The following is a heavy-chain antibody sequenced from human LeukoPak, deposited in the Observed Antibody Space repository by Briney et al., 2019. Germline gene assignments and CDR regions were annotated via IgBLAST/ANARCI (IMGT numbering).Heavy chain of an antibody. J-gene: IGHJ4*02. V-gene: IGHV4-39*07. CDR3: ARDSSYGYY. CDR2: IYSSGST. Sequence: SETLSLTCAVSGASISSSNYYWGWVRQSPGKGLEWIGNIYSSGSTYYNPSLKSRVTISVDTSKNQFSLKLSSVTAADTAVYYCARDSSYGYYWGQGTLVTVSS. CDR1: GASISSSNYY. D-gene: IGHD5-18*01.